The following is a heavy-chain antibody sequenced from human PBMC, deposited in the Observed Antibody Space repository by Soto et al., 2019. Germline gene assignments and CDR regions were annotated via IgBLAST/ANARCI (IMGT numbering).Heavy chain of an antibody. Sequence: SETLSLTCSVPGSAINSGNYYWSWIRQVPGKGLEWIGHINVTGAVDYNPSRRDRITISQDTSERQFSMNLRLVTAADTAVYYCARLRIATNNYKWFDPWGQGTLVTVSS. J-gene: IGHJ5*02. CDR2: INVTGAV. D-gene: IGHD2-21*01. CDR3: ARLRIATNNYKWFDP. CDR1: GSAINSGNYY. V-gene: IGHV4-31*03.